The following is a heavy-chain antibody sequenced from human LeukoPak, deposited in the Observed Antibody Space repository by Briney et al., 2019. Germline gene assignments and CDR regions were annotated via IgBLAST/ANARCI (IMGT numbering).Heavy chain of an antibody. D-gene: IGHD6-13*01. V-gene: IGHV4-59*01. CDR3: ARAGGSSWHQGYFDL. CDR2: IYYSGST. Sequence: SETLSLTCTVSGGSISSYYWSWIRQPPGKGLEWIGYIYYSGSTNYNPSLKSRVTISVDTFKNQFSLKLSSVTAADTAVYYCARAGGSSWHQGYFDLWGRGTLVTVSS. J-gene: IGHJ2*01. CDR1: GGSISSYY.